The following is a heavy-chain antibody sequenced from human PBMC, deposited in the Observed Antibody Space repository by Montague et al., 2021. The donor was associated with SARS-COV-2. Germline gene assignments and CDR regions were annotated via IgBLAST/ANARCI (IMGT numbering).Heavy chain of an antibody. V-gene: IGHV4-59*08. CDR1: GGSISSYY. Sequence: SETLSLTCTVSGGSISSYYWSWIRQPPGKGLGWIEYIYYSGSTNYNPSLKSRVTISVDTSKNQFSLKLSSVTAADTAVYYCARLEAGDCSGGSCYSSWFDPWGQGTLVTVSS. D-gene: IGHD2-15*01. J-gene: IGHJ5*02. CDR2: IYYSGST. CDR3: ARLEAGDCSGGSCYSSWFDP.